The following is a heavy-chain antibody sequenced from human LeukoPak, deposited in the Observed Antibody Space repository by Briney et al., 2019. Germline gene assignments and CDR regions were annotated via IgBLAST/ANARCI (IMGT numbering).Heavy chain of an antibody. CDR2: ISGSGGST. Sequence: GGSLRLSCAASGFTVSSNYMSWVRQAPGKGLEWVSAISGSGGSTYYADSVKGRFTISRDNSKNTLYLQMNSLRAEDTAVYYCAKYGIAARYYYYYMDVWGKGTTVTVSS. D-gene: IGHD6-6*01. CDR3: AKYGIAARYYYYYMDV. J-gene: IGHJ6*03. V-gene: IGHV3-23*01. CDR1: GFTVSSNY.